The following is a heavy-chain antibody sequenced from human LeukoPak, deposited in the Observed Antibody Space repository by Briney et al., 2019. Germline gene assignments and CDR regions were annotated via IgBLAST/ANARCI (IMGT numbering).Heavy chain of an antibody. J-gene: IGHJ1*01. D-gene: IGHD6-13*01. CDR1: GFTFSSYW. CDR2: IYSGGST. Sequence: GGSLRLSCAASGFTFSSYWMHWVRQAPGKGLEWVSVIYSGGSTYYADSVKGRFTISRDNSKNTLYLQMNSLRAEDTAVYYCARNNRYSSSREFQHWGQGTLVTVSS. CDR3: ARNNRYSSSREFQH. V-gene: IGHV3-53*01.